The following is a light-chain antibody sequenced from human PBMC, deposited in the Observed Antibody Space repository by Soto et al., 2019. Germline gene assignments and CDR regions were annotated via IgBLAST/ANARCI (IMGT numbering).Light chain of an antibody. CDR1: QSVSSNY. V-gene: IGKV3-20*01. CDR3: HQYGISP. Sequence: EIVLTQSPGTLSLSPGERATLSCRASQSVSSNYLAWYQQKPGQAPRLLIYGASSRATGIPDRFSGSGSGTEFTLTISRLEPEDFAVYYSHQYGISPFGGGTKV. CDR2: GAS. J-gene: IGKJ4*01.